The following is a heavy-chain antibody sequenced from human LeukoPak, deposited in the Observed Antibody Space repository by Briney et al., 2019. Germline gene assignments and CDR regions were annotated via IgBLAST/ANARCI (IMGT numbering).Heavy chain of an antibody. D-gene: IGHD2-2*01. J-gene: IGHJ5*02. V-gene: IGHV1-69*01. CDR1: GGTFSSYA. CDR3: ARAGSPVVPASFNSDWFDP. Sequence: ASVKVSCKASGGTFSSYAISWVRQAPGQGLEWMGGIIPIFGTANYAQKFQGRVTITADESTSTAYMELSSLRSEDTAMYYCARAGSPVVPASFNSDWFDPWGQGTLVTVSS. CDR2: IIPIFGTA.